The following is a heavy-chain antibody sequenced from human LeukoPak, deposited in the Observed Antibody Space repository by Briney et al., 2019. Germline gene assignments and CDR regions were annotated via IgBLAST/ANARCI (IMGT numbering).Heavy chain of an antibody. J-gene: IGHJ3*02. D-gene: IGHD6-19*01. CDR3: TRVWLGNGLDI. V-gene: IGHV1-18*01. CDR2: ISTYNSNT. CDR1: GYTFSTYG. Sequence: GASVKVSCKASGYTFSTYGITWVRQAPGQGLEWMGWISTYNSNTKYEQKFQGRVTMTTDTPTRTVHMELRSLGSDDTAVYYCTRVWLGNGLDIWGQGTMVTVSS.